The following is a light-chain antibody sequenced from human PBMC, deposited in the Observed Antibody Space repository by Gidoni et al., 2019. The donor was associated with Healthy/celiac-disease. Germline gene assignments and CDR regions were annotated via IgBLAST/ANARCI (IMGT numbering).Light chain of an antibody. CDR3: QQSYSTPRT. CDR1: QSISSY. V-gene: IGKV1-39*01. Sequence: DIQITHSPSSLSASVADRVTITCRASQSISSYLNWYQQKPGKAPKLLIYAASSLQSGVPSRFSGSGSGTDFTLTISSLQPEDFATYYCQQSYSTPRTFGQXTKLEIK. J-gene: IGKJ2*01. CDR2: AAS.